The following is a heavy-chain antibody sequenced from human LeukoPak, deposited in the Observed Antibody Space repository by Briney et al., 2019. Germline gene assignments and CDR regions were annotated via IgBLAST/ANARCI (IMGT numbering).Heavy chain of an antibody. CDR3: ARGGGYYDSSGYYHEPLFDY. CDR1: GGSISSGGYS. J-gene: IGHJ4*02. CDR2: IYHRGST. D-gene: IGHD3-22*01. V-gene: IGHV4-30-2*01. Sequence: SQTLSLTCAVSGGSISSGGYSWRWIRQLPGKGLKFIGYIYHRGSTYYNPALKSRVTISVDRSKNPFSLKLSSVIAADTAVYYCARGGGYYDSSGYYHEPLFDYWGQGTLVTVSS.